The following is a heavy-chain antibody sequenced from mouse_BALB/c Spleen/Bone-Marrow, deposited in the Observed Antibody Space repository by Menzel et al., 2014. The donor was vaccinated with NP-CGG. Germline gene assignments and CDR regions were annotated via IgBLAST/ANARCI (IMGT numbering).Heavy chain of an antibody. CDR3: ARNAFYRGYAMDY. Sequence: EVQGVESGGGLVQPGGSLKLSCATSGFTFSDYYMYWVRQTPEKRLEWVAYISNGGGSTYYPDTVKGRFTISRDNAKNXLYLQMSRLKSEDTAMYYCARNAFYRGYAMDYWGQGTSVTVSS. V-gene: IGHV5-12*02. CDR2: ISNGGGST. J-gene: IGHJ4*01. CDR1: GFTFSDYY. D-gene: IGHD2-12*01.